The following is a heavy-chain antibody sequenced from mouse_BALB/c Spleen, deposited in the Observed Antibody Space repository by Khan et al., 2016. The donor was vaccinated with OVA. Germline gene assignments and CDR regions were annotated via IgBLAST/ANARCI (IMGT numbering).Heavy chain of an antibody. D-gene: IGHD1-1*01. V-gene: IGHV2-3*01. Sequence: QVQLKQSGPGLVAPSQSLSITCTVSGFSLSSYGVNWVRQPPGKGLEWLGVIWGDGSTNYHSALISRLIITKDNSKCQVFLKLNSLQTDDTATYYCAKFTPDYYSMDYWGQGTSVTVSS. CDR3: AKFTPDYYSMDY. CDR1: GFSLSSYG. CDR2: IWGDGST. J-gene: IGHJ4*01.